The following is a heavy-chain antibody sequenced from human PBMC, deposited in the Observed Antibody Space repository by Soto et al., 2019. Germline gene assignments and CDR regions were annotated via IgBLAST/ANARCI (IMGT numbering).Heavy chain of an antibody. D-gene: IGHD6-13*01. CDR3: ASSSSWTPYYFDY. CDR2: IYYSGST. Sequence: SETLSLTCTVSGGSISSGDYYWSWIRQPPGKGLEWIGYIYYSGSTYYNPSLKSRVTISVDTSKNQFSLKLSSVTAADTAVYYCASSSSWTPYYFDYWGQGTLVTVSS. V-gene: IGHV4-30-4*01. J-gene: IGHJ4*02. CDR1: GGSISSGDYY.